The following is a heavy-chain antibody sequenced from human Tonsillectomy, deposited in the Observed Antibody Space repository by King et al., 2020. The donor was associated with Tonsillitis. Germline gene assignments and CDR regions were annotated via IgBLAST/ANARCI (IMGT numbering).Heavy chain of an antibody. D-gene: IGHD6-19*01. Sequence: VQLVESGGGVVQPGRSLRLSCAASGFTFSTYAMHWVRQAPGKGLKWVAVISYDGTNKYYADSVKGQFTISRDNSKNTLYLQLNSLRAEDTAVYYCARGLSVAGTSYYFDYWGQGTLVTVSS. J-gene: IGHJ4*02. CDR1: GFTFSTYA. CDR2: ISYDGTNK. CDR3: ARGLSVAGTSYYFDY. V-gene: IGHV3-30*04.